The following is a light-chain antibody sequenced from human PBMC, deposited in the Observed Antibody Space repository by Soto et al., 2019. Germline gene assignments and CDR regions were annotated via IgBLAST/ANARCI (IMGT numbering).Light chain of an antibody. CDR3: QQYYANPPPLT. CDR2: WAS. J-gene: IGKJ4*01. Sequence: DIVLTQSPDSLAVSLGERATINCKSSQSVFYNSNNKNYLAWYQQKPGQSPKLLIYWASTRESGVPDRFSGSGSGTDFTLTIRRLQAEDVAVYYCQQYYANPPPLTFGGGTKVEIK. CDR1: QSVFYNSNNKNY. V-gene: IGKV4-1*01.